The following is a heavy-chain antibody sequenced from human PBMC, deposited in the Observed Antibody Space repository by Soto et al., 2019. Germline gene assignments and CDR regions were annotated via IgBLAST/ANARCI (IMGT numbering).Heavy chain of an antibody. D-gene: IGHD3-16*01. J-gene: IGHJ4*02. CDR3: AREKGLRLDF. CDR2: ISYDGSNT. V-gene: IGHV3-30*04. Sequence: GVPLRLSCAASGFTFGSIAMHWVRQAPGKGLEYLALISYDGSNTVYADSVKGRFTISRDNSKNTLFLQMNRLSLDDTAVYYCAREKGLRLDFWGQGTLVTVSS. CDR1: GFTFGSIA.